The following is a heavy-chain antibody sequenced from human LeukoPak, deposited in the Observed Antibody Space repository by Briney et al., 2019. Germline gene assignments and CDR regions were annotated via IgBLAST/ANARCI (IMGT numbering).Heavy chain of an antibody. CDR1: GYTFTGYY. CDR2: INPDTGGT. Sequence: ASVKVSCKASGYTFTGYYIHWVRQAPGQGPEWMGWINPDTGGTNYAQKFQGRVTMTRDTSISTAYMDLSRLTSDDTAVYYCARGSPDTSMALHIDHWGQGTLVTVSS. J-gene: IGHJ4*02. D-gene: IGHD5-18*01. V-gene: IGHV1-2*02. CDR3: ARGSPDTSMALHIDH.